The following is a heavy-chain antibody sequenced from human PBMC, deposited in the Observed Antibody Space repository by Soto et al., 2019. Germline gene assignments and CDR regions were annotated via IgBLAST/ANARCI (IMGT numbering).Heavy chain of an antibody. V-gene: IGHV3-48*03. Sequence: EVQLVDSGGGLVQPGGSLRLSCAASGFTFSSYEMNWVRQAPGKGLEWVSSISGVGTTIYYADSVKGRFTISRDNAKNSLYLQMNSLRAEDTALYYCMRADYWGQGTLVTVSS. CDR1: GFTFSSYE. CDR2: ISGVGTTI. J-gene: IGHJ4*02. CDR3: MRADY.